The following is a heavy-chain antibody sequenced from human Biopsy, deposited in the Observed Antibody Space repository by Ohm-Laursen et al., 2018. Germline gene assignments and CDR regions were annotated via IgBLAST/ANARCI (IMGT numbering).Heavy chain of an antibody. CDR2: IYDRGSTA. V-gene: IGHV4-61*01. Sequence: SDTLSLTCTVSGGSVSSGSFYWTWIRQPPGQGLEYIGYIYDRGSTANYNPSLESRATMSVDMPKNQFSLKLSSVTAADTAIYYCARGMRSSGWPYFDSWGQGTLVTVSS. CDR3: ARGMRSSGWPYFDS. J-gene: IGHJ4*02. CDR1: GGSVSSGSFY. D-gene: IGHD6-19*01.